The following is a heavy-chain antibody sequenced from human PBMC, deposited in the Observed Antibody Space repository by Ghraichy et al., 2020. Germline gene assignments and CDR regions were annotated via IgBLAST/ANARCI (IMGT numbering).Heavy chain of an antibody. V-gene: IGHV3-48*02. CDR2: ISARSSVI. Sequence: GGSLRLSCAASGFDFDRHSMSWVRQAPGKGLEWVSYISARSSVIFYADSVKGRFTISRDNARESLYLQMNSLRDEDTAVYYCARGLSSLQYGMDVWGQGTTVIVSS. CDR3: ARGLSSLQYGMDV. J-gene: IGHJ6*02. CDR1: GFDFDRHS.